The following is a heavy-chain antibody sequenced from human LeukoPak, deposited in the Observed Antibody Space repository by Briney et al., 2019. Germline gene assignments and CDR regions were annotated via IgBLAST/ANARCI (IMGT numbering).Heavy chain of an antibody. D-gene: IGHD3-10*01. CDR2: INHSGST. V-gene: IGHV4-34*01. J-gene: IGHJ6*02. CDR1: GGSFSGYY. Sequence: SETLSLTCAVYGGSFSGYYWSWIRQPPGKGLEWIGEINHSGSTNYNPSLKSRVTISVDTSKNQFSLKLSSVTAADTAVYYCARHLRITMVRDYYGMDVWGQGTTVTVSS. CDR3: ARHLRITMVRDYYGMDV.